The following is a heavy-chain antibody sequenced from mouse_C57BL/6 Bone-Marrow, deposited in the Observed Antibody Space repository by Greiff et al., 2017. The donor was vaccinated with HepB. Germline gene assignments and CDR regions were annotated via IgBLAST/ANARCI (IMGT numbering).Heavy chain of an antibody. CDR3: ARSIYYDYGGYYYAMDY. J-gene: IGHJ4*01. CDR2: IDPSDSYT. CDR1: GYTFTSYW. Sequence: QSCKASGYTFTSYWMQWVKQRPGQGLEWIGEIDPSDSYTNYNQKFKGKATLTVDTSSSTAYMQLSSLTSEDSAVYYCARSIYYDYGGYYYAMDYWGQGTSVTVSS. V-gene: IGHV1-50*01. D-gene: IGHD2-4*01.